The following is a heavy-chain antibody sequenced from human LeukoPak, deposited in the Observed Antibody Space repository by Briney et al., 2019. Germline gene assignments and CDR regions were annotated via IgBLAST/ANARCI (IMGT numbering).Heavy chain of an antibody. CDR2: MNPNSGNT. Sequence: ASVKVSCKASGYTFTNYDINWVRQATGQGLEWMGWMNPNSGNTGYALRFQGRVTMTRDTSTGTAYMDLSSLTSEDTAVYYCARNPAASGSFEYWGQGTLVTVSS. D-gene: IGHD3-10*01. V-gene: IGHV1-8*01. J-gene: IGHJ4*02. CDR1: GYTFTNYD. CDR3: ARNPAASGSFEY.